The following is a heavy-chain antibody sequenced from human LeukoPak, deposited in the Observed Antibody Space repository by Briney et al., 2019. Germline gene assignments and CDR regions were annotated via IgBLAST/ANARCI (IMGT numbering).Heavy chain of an antibody. CDR3: ARGRSITLLRGVAMSDGFDI. V-gene: IGHV3-21*01. CDR2: IDTSGTYI. J-gene: IGHJ3*02. Sequence: GGSLRLSCAASGFTFSTYSMNWVRQAPGKGLEWVSFIDTSGTYIYYGESMKGRSTISRDNAKNSLYLQMNGLRAEDTAVYYCARGRSITLLRGVAMSDGFDIWGQGSMVAVSS. CDR1: GFTFSTYS. D-gene: IGHD3-10*01.